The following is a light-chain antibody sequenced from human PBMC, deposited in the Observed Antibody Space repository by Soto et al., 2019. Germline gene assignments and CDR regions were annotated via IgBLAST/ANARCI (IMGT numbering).Light chain of an antibody. Sequence: DIQMTQSPSTLSASVGDRVTITCRASQSISSWLAWYQQKPGKAPQLLIYKASSLESVVPSRLSGSGSGTEFTLTSSILQHDDFATYYVQQYSSYSPYTCGQGTKLEIK. V-gene: IGKV1-5*03. CDR2: KAS. CDR3: QQYSSYSPYT. J-gene: IGKJ2*01. CDR1: QSISSW.